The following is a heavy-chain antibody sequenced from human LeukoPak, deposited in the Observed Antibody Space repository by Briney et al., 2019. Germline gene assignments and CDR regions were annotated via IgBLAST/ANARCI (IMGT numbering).Heavy chain of an antibody. CDR3: AKIPPPRFLEWLFHYYGMDV. Sequence: GGSLRLSCAASGFTFSSYAMSWVRQAPGKGLEWVSAISGSGGSTYYADSVKGRFTISRDNSKNTLYLQINSLRAEDTAVYYCAKIPPPRFLEWLFHYYGMDVWGQGTTVTVSS. J-gene: IGHJ6*02. V-gene: IGHV3-23*01. CDR1: GFTFSSYA. CDR2: ISGSGGST. D-gene: IGHD3-3*01.